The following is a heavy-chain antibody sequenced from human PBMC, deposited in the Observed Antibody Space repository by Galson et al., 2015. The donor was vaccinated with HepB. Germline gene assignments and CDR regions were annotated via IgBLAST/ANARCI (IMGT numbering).Heavy chain of an antibody. Sequence: SLRLSCAASGFTLSNAWMSWVRQAPGKGLEWVGRIKSRTDGGTTDYAAPVKGRFTISRDDSKNTLYLQMNSLKTEDTAVYYCTTDSAYYYGSGSAYYFDYWGQGTLVTVSS. CDR1: GFTLSNAW. D-gene: IGHD3-10*01. CDR3: TTDSAYYYGSGSAYYFDY. V-gene: IGHV3-15*01. CDR2: IKSRTDGGTT. J-gene: IGHJ4*02.